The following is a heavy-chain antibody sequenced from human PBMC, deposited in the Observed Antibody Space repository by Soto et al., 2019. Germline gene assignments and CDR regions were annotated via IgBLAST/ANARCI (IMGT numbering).Heavy chain of an antibody. CDR1: GFTFSSYA. D-gene: IGHD6-19*01. CDR2: ISYDGSNK. J-gene: IGHJ4*02. V-gene: IGHV3-30-3*01. Sequence: QVQLVESGGGVVQPGRSLRLSCAASGFTFSSYAMHWVRQAPGKGLEWVAVISYDGSNKYYADSVKGRFTISRDNSKNTLYLQMNSLRAEDTAVYYCARDPHSSGWYSGDYWGQGTLVIVSS. CDR3: ARDPHSSGWYSGDY.